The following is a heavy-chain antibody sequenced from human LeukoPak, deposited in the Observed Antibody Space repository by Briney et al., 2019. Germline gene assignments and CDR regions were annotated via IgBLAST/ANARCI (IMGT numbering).Heavy chain of an antibody. CDR1: GGSISSSSYY. J-gene: IGHJ4*02. Sequence: PSETLSLTCTVSGGSISSSSYYWGWIRQPPGKGLEWIGSIYYSGSTYYNPSLKSRVTMSVDTSKNQFSLKLSSVTAADTAVYYCARDSSGYYYVDYWGQGTLVTVSS. D-gene: IGHD3-22*01. CDR3: ARDSSGYYYVDY. CDR2: IYYSGST. V-gene: IGHV4-39*07.